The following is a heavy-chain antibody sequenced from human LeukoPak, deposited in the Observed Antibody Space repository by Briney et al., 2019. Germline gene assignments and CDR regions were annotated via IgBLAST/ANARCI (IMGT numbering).Heavy chain of an antibody. CDR2: IGSGGGGI. CDR3: AKYVVVDATRQFDY. V-gene: IGHV3-23*01. Sequence: PGGSLRLSCAASGFTFSSYSMNWVRQAPGKGLEWVSLIGSGGGGIHYADSVKGRFTISRDNSKNTLYLQMNSLRAEDTAVYYCAKYVVVDATRQFDYWSQGTLVTVSS. D-gene: IGHD2-15*01. J-gene: IGHJ4*02. CDR1: GFTFSSYS.